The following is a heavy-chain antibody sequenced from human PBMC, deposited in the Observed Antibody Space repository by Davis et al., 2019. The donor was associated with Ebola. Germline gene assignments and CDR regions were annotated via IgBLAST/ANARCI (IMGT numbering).Heavy chain of an antibody. J-gene: IGHJ6*02. CDR3: ARGDSTLVRGGRGWHYPMDD. D-gene: IGHD2-15*01. V-gene: IGHV1-2*02. CDR2: LNPNNGGT. Sequence: ASVKVSCKASGYSFTVYYMHWVRQAPGQGPEWMGWLNPNNGGTKLAQKFQGRVTLTRDTSIKTAYMELKILKSDDTALYYCARGDSTLVRGGRGWHYPMDDWGQGTMVTVSS. CDR1: GYSFTVYY.